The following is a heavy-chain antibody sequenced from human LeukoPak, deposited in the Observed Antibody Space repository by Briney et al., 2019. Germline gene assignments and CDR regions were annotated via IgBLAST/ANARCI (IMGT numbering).Heavy chain of an antibody. CDR2: IYYSGST. V-gene: IGHV4-39*02. Sequence: SETLSLTCTVSGGSISDSSYYWGWIRQPPGKGLEWIGSIYYSGSTYYTPSPKSRVSISVDTSKNHFSLKLSSVTAADTAVYYCARLANGPDYNRFDPWGQGTLVTVSS. J-gene: IGHJ5*02. D-gene: IGHD2-8*01. CDR3: ARLANGPDYNRFDP. CDR1: GGSISDSSYY.